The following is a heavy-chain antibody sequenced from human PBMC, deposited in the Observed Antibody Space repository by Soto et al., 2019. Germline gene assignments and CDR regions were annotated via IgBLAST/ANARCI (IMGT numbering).Heavy chain of an antibody. J-gene: IGHJ4*02. CDR1: GFTFSSYA. Sequence: EVQLLESGGVLVQPGGSLRLSCAASGFTFSSYAMSWVRQAPGKGLEWVSAISGSGGSTYYADSVKGRFTFSRDKSNNTLYLKMNSLRAEEKAVYYCSKDRQGYFDYWGQGTLVTVSS. CDR2: ISGSGGST. V-gene: IGHV3-23*01. CDR3: SKDRQGYFDY.